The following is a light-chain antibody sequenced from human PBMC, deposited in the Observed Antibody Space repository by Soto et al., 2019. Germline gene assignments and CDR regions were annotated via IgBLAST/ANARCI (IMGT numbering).Light chain of an antibody. Sequence: DIQMTQSPSTLSASLGDRVTITCRASQSVSNWLAWYQQKPGKAPKLLIDKASSLDSGVPSRFRGSAYGTEFTLPIISLQPDDSATYFCQQYRTYPWTFGQGTKVEIK. J-gene: IGKJ1*01. CDR2: KAS. V-gene: IGKV1-5*03. CDR1: QSVSNW. CDR3: QQYRTYPWT.